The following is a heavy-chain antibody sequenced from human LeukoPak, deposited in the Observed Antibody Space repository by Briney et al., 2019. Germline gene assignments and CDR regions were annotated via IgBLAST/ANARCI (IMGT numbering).Heavy chain of an antibody. V-gene: IGHV3-23*01. CDR1: GFTFSSYA. D-gene: IGHD3-22*01. CDR2: ISGSGGST. Sequence: GGSLRLSCAASGFTFSSYAMSWVRQAPGKGLEWVSAISGSGGSTYYADSVKGRFTISRDNSKNTLYLQMNSLRAEDTAVYYCASADRPYYYDSSGYIFDYWGQGTLVTVSS. J-gene: IGHJ4*02. CDR3: ASADRPYYYDSSGYIFDY.